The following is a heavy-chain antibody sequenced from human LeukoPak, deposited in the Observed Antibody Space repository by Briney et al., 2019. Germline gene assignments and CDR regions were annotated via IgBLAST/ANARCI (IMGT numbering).Heavy chain of an antibody. CDR3: ARDPRNYYDSSGYSVNFEY. CDR1: GYTLTTYG. D-gene: IGHD3-22*01. CDR2: IRAYSGHT. V-gene: IGHV1-18*04. J-gene: IGHJ4*02. Sequence: GASVKVSCTASGYTLTTYGISGVRQAPGQGLEWIGWIRAYSGHTKSVQKVQDRVTMTTDTSTNTAYIELRSLRSDDTAVYYCARDPRNYYDSSGYSVNFEYWGQGTLLTVSS.